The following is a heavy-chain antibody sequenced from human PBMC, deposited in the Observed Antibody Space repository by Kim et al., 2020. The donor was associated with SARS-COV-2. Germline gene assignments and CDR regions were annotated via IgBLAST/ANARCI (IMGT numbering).Heavy chain of an antibody. Sequence: SGSPSSNPRLKSRVTISVDTSKNQFSLKLSSVAAADTAVYYCARYGVVDYWGQGTLVTVSS. CDR2: SGSP. D-gene: IGHD4-17*01. V-gene: IGHV4-39*07. CDR3: ARYGVVDY. J-gene: IGHJ4*02.